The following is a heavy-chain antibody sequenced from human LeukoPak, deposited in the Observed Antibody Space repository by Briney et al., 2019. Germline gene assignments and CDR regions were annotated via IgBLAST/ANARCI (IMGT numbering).Heavy chain of an antibody. Sequence: GGSLRLSCAASGFTFSSYSMNWVRQAPGKGLEWVSYISSSSSIIYYADSVKGRFTISRDNAKNSLYLQMNSLRAEGTAVYYCARSDPRVGAFDIWGQGTMVTVSS. J-gene: IGHJ3*02. CDR3: ARSDPRVGAFDI. CDR1: GFTFSSYS. V-gene: IGHV3-48*01. CDR2: ISSSSSII.